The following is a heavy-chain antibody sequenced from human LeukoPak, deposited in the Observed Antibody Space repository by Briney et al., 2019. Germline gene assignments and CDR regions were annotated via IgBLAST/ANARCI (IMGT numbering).Heavy chain of an antibody. V-gene: IGHV4-39*01. CDR3: ARMVGATNKDY. D-gene: IGHD1-26*01. Sequence: SETLSLTCTVSGGSISSSSYYWGWIRQPPRKGLEWIGSIYYSGSTYYNPSLKSRVTISVDTSKNQFSLKLSSVTAADTAVYYCARMVGATNKDYWGQETLVTVSS. CDR1: GGSISSSSYY. CDR2: IYYSGST. J-gene: IGHJ4*02.